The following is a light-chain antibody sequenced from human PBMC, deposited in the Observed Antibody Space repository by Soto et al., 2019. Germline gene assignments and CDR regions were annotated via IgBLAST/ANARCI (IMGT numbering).Light chain of an antibody. CDR1: SSDVGGYNY. CDR2: EVR. V-gene: IGLV2-14*01. CDR3: SSYTSSSTLV. J-gene: IGLJ2*01. Sequence: QSALTQDAFVSGSPGQSITISCTGTSSDVGGYNYVSWYQHYPGKVPKLMIYEVRNRPAGVSYRFSGSKSGNRASLTISGLQAEDEADYYCSSYTSSSTLVFGGGTKLTVL.